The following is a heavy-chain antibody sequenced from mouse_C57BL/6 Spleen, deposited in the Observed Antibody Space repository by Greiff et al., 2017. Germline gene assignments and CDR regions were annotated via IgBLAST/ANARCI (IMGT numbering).Heavy chain of an antibody. Sequence: VQLVESGPELVKPGASVKISCKASGYAFSSSWMNWVKQRPGKGLEWIGRIYPGDGDTNYNGKFKGKATLTADKSSSTAYMQLSSLTSEDSAVYFCARGGGSLYFDVWGTGTTVTVSS. D-gene: IGHD1-1*01. CDR2: IYPGDGDT. V-gene: IGHV1-82*01. CDR1: GYAFSSSW. J-gene: IGHJ1*03. CDR3: ARGGGSLYFDV.